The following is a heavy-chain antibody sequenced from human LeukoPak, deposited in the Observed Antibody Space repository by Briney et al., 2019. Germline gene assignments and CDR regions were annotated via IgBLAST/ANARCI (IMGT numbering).Heavy chain of an antibody. CDR2: ISGSGGST. V-gene: IGHV3-23*01. CDR3: AKDAPVNIVVVPAANS. Sequence: PGGSLRLSCAASGFTFSSYAMSWVRQAPGKGLEWVSAISGSGGSTYYADSVKGRFTISRDNSKNTLYPQMNSLRAEDTAVCYCAKDAPVNIVVVPAANSWGQGTLVTVSS. D-gene: IGHD2-2*01. CDR1: GFTFSSYA. J-gene: IGHJ4*02.